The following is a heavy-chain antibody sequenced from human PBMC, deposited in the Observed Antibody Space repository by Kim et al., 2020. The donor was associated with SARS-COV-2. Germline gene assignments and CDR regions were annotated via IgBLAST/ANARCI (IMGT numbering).Heavy chain of an antibody. D-gene: IGHD3-10*01. CDR2: ISSSTV. V-gene: IGHV3-48*02. CDR1: GFGFSSYS. J-gene: IGHJ5*02. Sequence: GGSLRLSCTGFGFGFSSYSMDWVRQAPGKGLEWVSYISSSTVYYADSVKGRFTISRDNNQNSLFLEMNSLRDEDTAVYYCARDSGFHFDHWGQGILVTVS. CDR3: ARDSGFHFDH.